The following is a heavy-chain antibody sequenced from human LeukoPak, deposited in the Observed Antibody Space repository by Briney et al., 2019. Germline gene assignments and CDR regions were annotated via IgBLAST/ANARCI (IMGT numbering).Heavy chain of an antibody. J-gene: IGHJ3*02. Sequence: GESLKISCKGSGYSFTSYWIGWVRQMPGKGLEWRGIIYTGDSDTRYSPSFQGQVTISADKSISTAYLQWSSLKASDTAMYYCARRRAAGATPGLGAFDIWGQGTMVTVSS. CDR1: GYSFTSYW. CDR2: IYTGDSDT. CDR3: ARRRAAGATPGLGAFDI. V-gene: IGHV5-51*01. D-gene: IGHD1-26*01.